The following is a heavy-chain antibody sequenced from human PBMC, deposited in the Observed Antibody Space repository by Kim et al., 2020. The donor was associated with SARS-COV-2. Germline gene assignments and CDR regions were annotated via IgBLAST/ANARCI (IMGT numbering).Heavy chain of an antibody. CDR3: ARDTYYDILTGSRGAF. D-gene: IGHD3-9*01. J-gene: IGHJ3*01. V-gene: IGHV4-39*07. CDR1: GGSISSSSYY. CDR2: IYYSWST. Sequence: SETLSLTCTVSGGSISSSSYYWGWIRQPPGKGLEWIGSIYYSWSTYYNPSLKSRVTISVDTSKNQFSLKLSSVTAADTAVDYCARDTYYDILTGSRGAF.